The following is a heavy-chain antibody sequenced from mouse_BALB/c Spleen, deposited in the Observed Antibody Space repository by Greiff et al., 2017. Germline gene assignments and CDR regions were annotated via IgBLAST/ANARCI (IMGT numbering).Heavy chain of an antibody. Sequence: EVQGVESGGDLVKPGGSLKLSCAASGFTFSSYGMSWVRQTPDKRLEWVATISSGGSYTYYPDSVKGRFTISRDNAKNTLYLQMSSLKSEDTAMYYCAREVRPHFDVWGAGTTVTVSS. CDR3: AREVRPHFDV. CDR1: GFTFSSYG. CDR2: ISSGGSYT. V-gene: IGHV5-6*01. J-gene: IGHJ1*01. D-gene: IGHD2-14*01.